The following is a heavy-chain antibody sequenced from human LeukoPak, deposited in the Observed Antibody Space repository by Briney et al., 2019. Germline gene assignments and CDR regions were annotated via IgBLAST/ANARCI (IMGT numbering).Heavy chain of an antibody. J-gene: IGHJ4*02. D-gene: IGHD3-3*01. CDR1: GFTVSNNY. CDR3: ARDMGYYDFWSGFDY. V-gene: IGHV3-66*01. Sequence: PGGSLRLSCAASGFTVSNNYLHWVRQAPGKGLEWVSVIYSGGTTYYANSVKGRFTISRDNSKNTLYLQMNSLRVEDTAVYYCARDMGYYDFWSGFDYWGQGTPVTVSS. CDR2: IYSGGTT.